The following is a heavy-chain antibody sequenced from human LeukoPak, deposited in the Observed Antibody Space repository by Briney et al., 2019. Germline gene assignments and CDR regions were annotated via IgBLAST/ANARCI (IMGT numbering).Heavy chain of an antibody. J-gene: IGHJ5*02. D-gene: IGHD6-19*01. CDR3: ARAQWLGYNWFDP. CDR1: GGTFSSYA. V-gene: IGHV1-69*01. Sequence: SVKASCKASGGTFSSYAISWVRQAPGQGLEWMGGIIPIFGTANYAQKFQGRVTITADESTSTAYMELSSLRSEDTAVYYCARAQWLGYNWFDPWGQGTLVTVSS. CDR2: IIPIFGTA.